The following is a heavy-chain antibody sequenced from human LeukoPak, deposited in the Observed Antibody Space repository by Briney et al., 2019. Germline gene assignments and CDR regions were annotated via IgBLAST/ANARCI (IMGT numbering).Heavy chain of an antibody. CDR1: GYTFTSYA. CDR3: ATSTYYYDSSGYYWYYYYGMDV. J-gene: IGHJ6*02. CDR2: INAGNGNT. Sequence: ASVKVSRKASGYTFTSYAMHWVRQAPGQRLEWMGWINAGNGNTKYSQKFQGRVTITRDTSASTAYMELSSLRSEDTAVYYCATSTYYYDSSGYYWYYYYGMDVWGQGTTVTVSS. V-gene: IGHV1-3*01. D-gene: IGHD3-22*01.